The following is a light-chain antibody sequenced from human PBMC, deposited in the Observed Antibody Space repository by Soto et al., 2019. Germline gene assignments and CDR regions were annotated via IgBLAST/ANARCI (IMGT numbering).Light chain of an antibody. J-gene: IGLJ3*02. V-gene: IGLV1-40*01. CDR2: GNN. CDR3: QSYDSSLSGAV. Sequence: QSVLTQPPSVSGAPGQRVTISCTGSNSNIGAGYDVHWYQQLPGTAPKLLIYGNNNRPSGVPGRFSGSRSGTSASLAITGLQAXXXADYYCQSYDSSLSGAVFGGGTKLTVL. CDR1: NSNIGAGYD.